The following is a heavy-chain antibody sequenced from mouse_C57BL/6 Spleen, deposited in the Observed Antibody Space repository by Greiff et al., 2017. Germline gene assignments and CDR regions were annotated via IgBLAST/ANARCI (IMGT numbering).Heavy chain of an antibody. CDR3: ARTGRNYYGSSGFAY. CDR1: GYAFSSYW. D-gene: IGHD1-1*01. J-gene: IGHJ3*01. Sequence: QVQLQQSGAELVKPGDSVKISCKASGYAFSSYWLNWVKQRPGKGLEWIGQIYPGDGATNYNGKFKGKATLTADKSSSTAYMQLSSLTSEDSAVYFCARTGRNYYGSSGFAYWGQGTLVTVSA. V-gene: IGHV1-80*01. CDR2: IYPGDGAT.